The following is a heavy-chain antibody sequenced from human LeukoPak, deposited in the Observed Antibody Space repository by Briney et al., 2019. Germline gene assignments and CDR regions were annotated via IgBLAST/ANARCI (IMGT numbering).Heavy chain of an antibody. D-gene: IGHD6-13*01. V-gene: IGHV3-21*01. J-gene: IGHJ6*02. CDR2: ISSSSSYI. CDR3: ARSYSSSWYGEDGMDV. Sequence: GGSLRLSCAASGFTFSSYSMNWVRQAPGKGLEWVSSISSSSSYIYYADSVKSRFTISRDNAKNSLYLQMNSLRAEDTAVYYCARSYSSSWYGEDGMDVWGQGTTVTVSS. CDR1: GFTFSSYS.